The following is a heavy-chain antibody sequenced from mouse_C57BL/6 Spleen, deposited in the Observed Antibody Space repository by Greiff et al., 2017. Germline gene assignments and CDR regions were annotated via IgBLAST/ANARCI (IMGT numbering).Heavy chain of an antibody. Sequence: QVQLKQPGAELVRPGSSVKLSCKASGYTFTSYWMHWVKQRPIQGLEWIGNIDPSDSETHYNQKFKDKATLTVDKSSSTAYMQLSSLTSEDSAVYYCARTTGYYFDYWGQGTTRTVSS. CDR2: IDPSDSET. CDR3: ARTTGYYFDY. CDR1: GYTFTSYW. V-gene: IGHV1-52*01. J-gene: IGHJ2*01. D-gene: IGHD4-1*02.